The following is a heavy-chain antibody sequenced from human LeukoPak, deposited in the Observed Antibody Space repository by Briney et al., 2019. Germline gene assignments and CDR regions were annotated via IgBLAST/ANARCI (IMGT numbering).Heavy chain of an antibody. CDR3: TTDSEWSRPWDAFDI. V-gene: IGHV3-15*01. J-gene: IGHJ3*02. CDR2: IKSKTDGGTT. Sequence: GGSLRLSCAASGFTFSNAWMSWVRQAPGKGLEWVGRIKSKTDGGTTDYAAPVKGRFTISRDDSKNTLYLQMNSLKTEDTAVYYCTTDSEWSRPWDAFDIWGQGTMVTVSS. D-gene: IGHD3-3*01. CDR1: GFTFSNAW.